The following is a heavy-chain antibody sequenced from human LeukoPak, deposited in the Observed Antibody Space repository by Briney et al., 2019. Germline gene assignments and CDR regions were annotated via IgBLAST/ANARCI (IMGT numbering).Heavy chain of an antibody. Sequence: PSETLSLTCTVSGGSISSSHYYWGWIRQPPGKGLEWIGSIYSSGSIYYNPSLKSRVTISVDTSNNQFSLKLSSVTAADTAVYYCARVVVVGSFDYWGQGTLVTVSS. V-gene: IGHV4-39*07. J-gene: IGHJ4*02. D-gene: IGHD3-22*01. CDR3: ARVVVVGSFDY. CDR1: GGSISSSHYY. CDR2: IYSSGSI.